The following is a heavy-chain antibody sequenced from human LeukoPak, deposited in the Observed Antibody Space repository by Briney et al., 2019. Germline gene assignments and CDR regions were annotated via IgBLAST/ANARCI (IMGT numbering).Heavy chain of an antibody. CDR1: GFTFSSYA. J-gene: IGHJ4*02. V-gene: IGHV3-23*01. CDR2: ISGSGSST. Sequence: GGSLRLSCAASGFTFSSYAMSWVRQAPGKGLEWVSAISGSGSSTYYADSVKVRFTISRDNSKNTLYLQVNSLRAEDTAVYYCAKARHYDFWSGEGNFDYWGQGTLVTVSS. CDR3: AKARHYDFWSGEGNFDY. D-gene: IGHD3-3*01.